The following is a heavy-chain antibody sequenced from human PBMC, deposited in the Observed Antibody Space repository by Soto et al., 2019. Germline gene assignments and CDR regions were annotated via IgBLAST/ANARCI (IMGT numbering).Heavy chain of an antibody. V-gene: IGHV1-69*02. J-gene: IGHJ5*02. CDR2: IIPILGIA. CDR3: ARGAKGISLNWLDP. Sequence: SVKVSCKSSGGTFCISTISWVRQAPGQGLEWMGRIIPILGIANYAQKFQGRVTITADKSTSTAYMELSSLRSEDTAVYYCARGAKGISLNWLDPWGQGTLVTVSS. D-gene: IGHD3-3*01. CDR1: GGTFCIST.